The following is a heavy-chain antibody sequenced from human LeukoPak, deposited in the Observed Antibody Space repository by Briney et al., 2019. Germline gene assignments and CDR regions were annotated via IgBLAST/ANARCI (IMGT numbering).Heavy chain of an antibody. CDR1: GYTFTSYD. V-gene: IGHV1-69*13. Sequence: SVKVSCKASGYTFTSYDINWVRQATGQGLEWMGGIIPIFGTANYAQKFQGRVTITADESTSTAYMELSSLRSEDTAVYYCAGSMYYYDSSGYFDYWGQGTLVTVSS. CDR2: IIPIFGTA. CDR3: AGSMYYYDSSGYFDY. J-gene: IGHJ4*02. D-gene: IGHD3-22*01.